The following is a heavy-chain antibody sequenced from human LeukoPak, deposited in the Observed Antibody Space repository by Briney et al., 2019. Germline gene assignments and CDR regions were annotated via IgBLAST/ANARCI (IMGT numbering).Heavy chain of an antibody. Sequence: PGGSLRLSCAASGFTFDDYAMHWVWQAPGKGLEWVSGISWNSGSIGYADSVKGRFTISRDNAKNSLYLQMNSLRAEDMASYYCAKEGLLRNFDYWGQGALVTVSS. V-gene: IGHV3-9*03. CDR2: ISWNSGSI. CDR3: AKEGLLRNFDY. J-gene: IGHJ4*02. D-gene: IGHD3-22*01. CDR1: GFTFDDYA.